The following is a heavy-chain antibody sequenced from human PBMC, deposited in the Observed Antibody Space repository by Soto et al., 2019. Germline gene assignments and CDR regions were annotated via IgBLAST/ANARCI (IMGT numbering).Heavy chain of an antibody. Sequence: VQLVQSGAEVKKPGSSVKVSCKASGGTFSSSTITWVRQAPGQGHECMGRIIPILGIANCVQKAQGRVTITANKATSTAYMGMSSLRSEDTAVYYCARRGADYYDSSGAPGGRVVWGQGTTVTVSS. CDR3: ARRGADYYDSSGAPGGRVV. J-gene: IGHJ6*02. CDR2: IIPILGIA. D-gene: IGHD3-22*01. CDR1: GGTFSSST. V-gene: IGHV1-69*02.